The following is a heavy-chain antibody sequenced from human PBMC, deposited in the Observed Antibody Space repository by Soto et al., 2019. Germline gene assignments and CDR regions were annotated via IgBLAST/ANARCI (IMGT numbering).Heavy chain of an antibody. V-gene: IGHV1-69*13. CDR2: IILPFGTP. CDR1: GGTFSNYA. J-gene: IGHJ6*02. CDR3: AKTFPDPRGPGMDV. Sequence: SVKVSCKASGGTFSNYAISWVRQAPGQGLEWMGVIILPFGTPNYAQTFQGRVTITADESMTTAYMELSGLRSEDTAVYYCAKTFPDPRGPGMDVWGQGTTVTVSS. D-gene: IGHD3-10*01.